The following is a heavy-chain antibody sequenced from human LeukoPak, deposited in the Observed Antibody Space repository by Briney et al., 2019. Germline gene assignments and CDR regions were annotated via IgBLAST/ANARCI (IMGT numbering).Heavy chain of an antibody. D-gene: IGHD3-3*01. J-gene: IGHJ3*02. V-gene: IGHV3-33*01. CDR1: GFTFSSYG. CDR3: ARGPPFGVVIIGAFDI. CDR2: IWYDGSNK. Sequence: GGSLRLSCAASGFTFSSYGMHWVRQAPGKGLEWVAVIWYDGSNKYYADSVKGRFTISGDNSKNTLYLQMNSLRAEDTAVYYCARGPPFGVVIIGAFDIWGQGTMVTVSS.